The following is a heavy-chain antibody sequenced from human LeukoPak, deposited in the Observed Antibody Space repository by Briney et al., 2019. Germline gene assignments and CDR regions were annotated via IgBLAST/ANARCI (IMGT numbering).Heavy chain of an antibody. CDR1: GFTFSDSW. Sequence: AGGPLRLSCPAPGFTFSDSWMHWVRQVPGKGLVWVSRIKGDGSETNYADSVKGRFTISRDNAKNTLFLQMNSLRVEDTAVYYCVRGQIGVSVIVHWGQGTLVTASS. CDR2: IKGDGSET. D-gene: IGHD3-22*01. CDR3: VRGQIGVSVIVH. V-gene: IGHV3-74*01. J-gene: IGHJ5*02.